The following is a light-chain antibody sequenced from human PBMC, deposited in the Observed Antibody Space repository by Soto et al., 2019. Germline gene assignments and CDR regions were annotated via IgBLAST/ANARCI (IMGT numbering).Light chain of an antibody. CDR2: GAS. CDR1: EDIRTS. J-gene: IGKJ3*01. CDR3: QHYNNLPPFT. V-gene: IGKV1-33*01. Sequence: DIQMTQSPSSLSASVGARVSITCQASEDIRTSLSWFQHKPGRAPKLLIYGASYLETGVPSGFRGSGSGTDFTLTLSILQPEDIATYYCQHYNNLPPFTFGPGTIVDIK.